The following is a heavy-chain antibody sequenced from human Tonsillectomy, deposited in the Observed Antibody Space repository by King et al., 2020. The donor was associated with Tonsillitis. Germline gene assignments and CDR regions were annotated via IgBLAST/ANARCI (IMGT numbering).Heavy chain of an antibody. V-gene: IGHV4-39*01. CDR1: GGSISSSSYY. CDR2: IYYSGST. J-gene: IGHJ4*02. Sequence: QLQESGPGLVKPSETLSLTCTVSGGSISSSSYYWAWIRQPPGKGLEWIGSIYYSGSTYYNPSLKSRVTISVDTSKNQFYLKLSSVTAADTTVYYCAKWNGSGWYYFDYWGQGTLVTVSS. D-gene: IGHD6-19*01. CDR3: AKWNGSGWYYFDY.